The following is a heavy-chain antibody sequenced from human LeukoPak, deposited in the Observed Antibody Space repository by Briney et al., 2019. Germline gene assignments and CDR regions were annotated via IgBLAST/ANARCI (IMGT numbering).Heavy chain of an antibody. D-gene: IGHD5-24*01. CDR3: ARGKIATAQAYYYYYYGMDV. J-gene: IGHJ6*02. CDR2: IYYSGST. Sequence: PSETLSLTCTVSGGSISSYYWSWIRQPPGKGLEWIGYIYYSGSTNYNPSLKSRVTISVDTSKNQFSLKLSSVTAADTAVYYCARGKIATAQAYYYYYYGMDVWGQGTTVTVSS. CDR1: GGSISSYY. V-gene: IGHV4-59*12.